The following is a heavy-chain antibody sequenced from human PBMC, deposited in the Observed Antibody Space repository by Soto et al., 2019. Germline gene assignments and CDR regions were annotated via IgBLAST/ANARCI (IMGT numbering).Heavy chain of an antibody. D-gene: IGHD3-10*01. CDR1: GFTFSSYS. V-gene: IGHV3-48*02. Sequence: PGGSLRLSCAASGFTFSSYSINWVRQAPGKGLDWVSYISSSSSTIYYADSVKGRFTISRDNAKNSLYLQMNSLRDEDTAVYYCAREGTRGVFLNWFDHWGQGTLVTVAS. CDR3: AREGTRGVFLNWFDH. J-gene: IGHJ5*02. CDR2: ISSSSSTI.